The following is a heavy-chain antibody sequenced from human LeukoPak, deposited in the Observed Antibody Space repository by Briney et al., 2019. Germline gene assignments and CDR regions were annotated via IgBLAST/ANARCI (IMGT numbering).Heavy chain of an antibody. V-gene: IGHV3-43D*03. Sequence: GGSLRLSCAASGFTFDDYAMHWVRQAPGKGLEWVSVISWDGGYTYYADSVKGRFTISRDNSKNYLYLQMNSLRAEDTALYYCAKGTSSWHEFDSWGQGTLVTVSS. J-gene: IGHJ4*02. CDR2: ISWDGGYT. D-gene: IGHD6-13*01. CDR3: AKGTSSWHEFDS. CDR1: GFTFDDYA.